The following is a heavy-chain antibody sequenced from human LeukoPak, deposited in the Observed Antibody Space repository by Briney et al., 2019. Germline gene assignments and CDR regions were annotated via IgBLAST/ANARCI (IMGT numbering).Heavy chain of an antibody. CDR1: GGSISSGPYF. Sequence: SQTLSLTCSVSGGSISSGPYFWSWIRQPPGKGLEWIGYIYYSWSTNYNPSLKSRVTISVDTSKNQFSLKLSSVTAADTAVYYCARGDEIVSSTSRYGAFDIWGQGTMVTVSS. J-gene: IGHJ3*02. D-gene: IGHD2-2*01. V-gene: IGHV4-61*01. CDR3: ARGDEIVSSTSRYGAFDI. CDR2: IYYSWST.